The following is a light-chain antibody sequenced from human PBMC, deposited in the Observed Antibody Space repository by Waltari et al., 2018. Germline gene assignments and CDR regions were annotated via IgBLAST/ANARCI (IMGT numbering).Light chain of an antibody. J-gene: IGKJ4*01. Sequence: DIQMTQSPSSLSASVSDRVSITCRDSQNIDNYLNWYQQKPGKAPKLLIYAASTLQSGVPSRFSGSGSGTEFTLNISSLQPEDFANYYCQQSYSNSLTFGGGTRVEIK. CDR3: QQSYSNSLT. CDR2: AAS. V-gene: IGKV1-39*01. CDR1: QNIDNY.